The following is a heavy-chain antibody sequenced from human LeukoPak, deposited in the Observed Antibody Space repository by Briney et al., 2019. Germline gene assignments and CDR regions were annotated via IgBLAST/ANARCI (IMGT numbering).Heavy chain of an antibody. Sequence: GGSLRLSCAASGFSFSNYGMNWVRQAPGKGLEWVSYISSSSDAIYYADSVKGRFTISRDNAKNSLYLEMNSLRDEDTAVYYCARAMRSGYDYWGQGTLVTVSS. J-gene: IGHJ4*02. V-gene: IGHV3-48*02. CDR2: ISSSSDAI. D-gene: IGHD5-12*01. CDR3: ARAMRSGYDY. CDR1: GFSFSNYG.